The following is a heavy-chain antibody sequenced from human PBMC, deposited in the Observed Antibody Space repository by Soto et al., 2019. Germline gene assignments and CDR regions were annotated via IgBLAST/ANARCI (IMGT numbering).Heavy chain of an antibody. J-gene: IGHJ4*02. CDR2: IYWDDDK. V-gene: IGHV2-5*02. CDR3: AHRGPKESLFDF. Sequence: QITLKESGPTLVKPTQTLTLTCTFSGFSLSAGGVGVGWIRQPPGKALECLALIYWDDDKRYRPSLKSRLTISKCTSKNHMVLTTTNMDPMDTATYSCAHRGPKESLFDFWGQGTLVTVSS. CDR1: GFSLSAGGVG.